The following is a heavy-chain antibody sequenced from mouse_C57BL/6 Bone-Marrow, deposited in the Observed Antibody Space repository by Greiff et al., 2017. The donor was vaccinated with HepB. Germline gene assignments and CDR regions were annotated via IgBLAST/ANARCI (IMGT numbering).Heavy chain of an antibody. CDR1: GYTFTSYG. D-gene: IGHD2-2*01. CDR3: ARGLWLLLAY. V-gene: IGHV1-81*01. Sequence: QVQLQQSGAELARPGASVKLSCKASGYTFTSYGISWVKQRTGQGLEWIGEIYPRSGNTYYNEKFKGKATLTADKSSSTAYMELRSLTSEDSAVYFCARGLWLLLAYWGQGTLVTVSA. CDR2: IYPRSGNT. J-gene: IGHJ3*01.